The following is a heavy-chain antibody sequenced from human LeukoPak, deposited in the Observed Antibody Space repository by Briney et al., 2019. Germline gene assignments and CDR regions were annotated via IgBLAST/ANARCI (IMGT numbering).Heavy chain of an antibody. D-gene: IGHD2-8*01. CDR3: AREEMVYSFDY. CDR1: GFTFSSYA. CDR2: LSFDGSNK. V-gene: IGHV3-30-3*01. Sequence: GGSLRLSRAASGFTFSSYAVHWVRQAPGKGLEWVAVLSFDGSNKYYADSVKGRFTISRDVSKNTLYLQMNSLRAEDTAVYYCAREEMVYSFDYWGQGTLVTVSS. J-gene: IGHJ4*02.